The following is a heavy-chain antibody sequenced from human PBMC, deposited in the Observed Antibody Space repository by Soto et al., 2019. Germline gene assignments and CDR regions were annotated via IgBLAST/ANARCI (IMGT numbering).Heavy chain of an antibody. Sequence: EVQLVESGGGVVRPGGSLRLSCAASGFTFDDYGMSWVRQAPGKGLEWVAGINWNGGSTGYADSVKGRFTISRDNAKNSLYLQMNSLRAEDTALYHCARDTVTTFPWYFDLWGRGTLVTVSS. V-gene: IGHV3-20*01. CDR1: GFTFDDYG. CDR3: ARDTVTTFPWYFDL. J-gene: IGHJ2*01. D-gene: IGHD4-17*01. CDR2: INWNGGST.